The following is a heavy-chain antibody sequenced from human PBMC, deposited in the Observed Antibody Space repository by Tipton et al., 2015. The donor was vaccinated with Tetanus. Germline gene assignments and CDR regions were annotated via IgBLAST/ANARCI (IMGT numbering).Heavy chain of an antibody. Sequence: TLSLTCSVSGGSISSYFWSWIRQSPGQGLEGIGLIYYRGSTSYNPSLKSRVTISVDTSKNQLSLKLTSVTAADTAVYYCATMTPVDWYFDLWGRGTLVTVPS. D-gene: IGHD4-23*01. CDR3: ATMTPVDWYFDL. CDR2: IYYRGST. CDR1: GGSISSYF. V-gene: IGHV4-59*01. J-gene: IGHJ2*01.